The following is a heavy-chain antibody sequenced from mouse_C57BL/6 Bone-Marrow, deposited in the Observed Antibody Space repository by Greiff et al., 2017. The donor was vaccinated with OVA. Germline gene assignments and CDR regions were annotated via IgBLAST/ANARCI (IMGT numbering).Heavy chain of an antibody. CDR1: GFTFSSYG. D-gene: IGHD1-1*01. J-gene: IGHJ3*01. Sequence: EVKLMESGGDLVKPGGSLKLSCAASGFTFSSYGMSWVRQTPDKRLEWVATISSGGSYTYYPDSVKGRFTISRDNAKNTLYLQMSSLKSEDTAMYYCARSRYYGSSPFAYWGQGTLVTVSA. CDR3: ARSRYYGSSPFAY. V-gene: IGHV5-6*01. CDR2: ISSGGSYT.